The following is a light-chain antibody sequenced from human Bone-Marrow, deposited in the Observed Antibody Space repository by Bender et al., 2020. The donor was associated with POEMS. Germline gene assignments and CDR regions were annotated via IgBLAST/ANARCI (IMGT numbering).Light chain of an antibody. Sequence: SYVLTQPPSVSVAPGQTARMTFGGNNIGNKHVQWYQQQPGQAPVLVVYDDGDRPSGIPERFSGSNSGSTATLTISRVEAGDEADYYCQVWDSSFDIPVFGGGTKLTVL. CDR2: DDG. CDR1: NIGNKH. CDR3: QVWDSSFDIPV. J-gene: IGLJ3*02. V-gene: IGLV3-21*02.